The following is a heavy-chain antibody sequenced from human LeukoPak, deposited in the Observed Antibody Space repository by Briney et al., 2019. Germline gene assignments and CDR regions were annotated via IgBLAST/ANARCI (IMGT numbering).Heavy chain of an antibody. CDR3: AKGWDVDTASVFDY. V-gene: IGHV3-9*01. Sequence: GGSLRLSCAASGFTFDDYAMHWVRQAPGKGLEWVSGISWNSGSIGYADSVKGRFTISRDNAKNSLYLQMNSLRAEDTALYYCAKGWDVDTASVFDYWGQGTLVTVSS. D-gene: IGHD5-18*01. CDR2: ISWNSGSI. CDR1: GFTFDDYA. J-gene: IGHJ4*02.